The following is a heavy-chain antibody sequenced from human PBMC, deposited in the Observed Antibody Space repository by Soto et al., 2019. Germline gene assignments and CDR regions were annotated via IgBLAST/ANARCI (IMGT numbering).Heavy chain of an antibody. V-gene: IGHV1-18*01. CDR3: ARGERYDMMSGYMVV. CDR2: ISAYNGNT. CDR1: GGTFCSSA. J-gene: IGHJ6*03. D-gene: IGHD3-9*01. Sequence: ASVEVSCKSSGGTFCSSAITLLRQAPGQGLEWMGWISAYNGNTNYAQKLQGRVTMTTDTSTSTAYMELRSLRSDDTAVYYCARGERYDMMSGYMVVWGQETTVTV.